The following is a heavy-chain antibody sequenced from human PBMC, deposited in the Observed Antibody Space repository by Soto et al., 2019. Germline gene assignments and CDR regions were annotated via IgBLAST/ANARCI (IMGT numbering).Heavy chain of an antibody. D-gene: IGHD6-19*01. CDR1: GGSISSSSYY. V-gene: IGHV4-39*01. Sequence: QLQLQESGPGLVKPSETLSLTCTVSGGSISSSSYYWGWIRQPPGKGLEWIGSIYYSGSTYYNPSLKSRVTISIDTSKNQFSLKLSSVTAADTAVYYCARLHRDAVAGSYWGQGTLVTVSS. J-gene: IGHJ4*02. CDR3: ARLHRDAVAGSY. CDR2: IYYSGST.